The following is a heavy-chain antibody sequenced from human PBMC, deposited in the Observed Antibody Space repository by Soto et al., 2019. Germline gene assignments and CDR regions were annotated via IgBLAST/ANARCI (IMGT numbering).Heavy chain of an antibody. J-gene: IGHJ6*02. CDR1: GYSLTSYY. CDR3: ASEYSSSARYGMDV. Sequence: QVQLVQSGAEVKKPGASVKVSCKASGYSLTSYYMHWVRQAPGQGLEWMGIINPSGGSTSYAQKFQGRGTMPRDTSTSTVYMELSSLRSEDTAVYYCASEYSSSARYGMDVWGQGTTVTVSS. CDR2: INPSGGST. V-gene: IGHV1-46*01. D-gene: IGHD6-6*01.